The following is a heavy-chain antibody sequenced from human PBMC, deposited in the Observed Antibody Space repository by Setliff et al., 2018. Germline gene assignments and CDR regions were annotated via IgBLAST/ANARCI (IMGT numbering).Heavy chain of an antibody. J-gene: IGHJ4*02. D-gene: IGHD3-10*01. CDR2: IHYSGSA. CDR1: GGSISSSSYY. Sequence: SETLSLTCTVSGGSISSSSYYWGWIRQPPGKGLEWIGSIHYSGSAYYNPSLKSRVTISVDTPKNQFSLQVTSVTATDTAVYYCARHEFVGGYYGSVTYRHFDYWGQGILVTVSS. CDR3: ARHEFVGGYYGSVTYRHFDY. V-gene: IGHV4-39*01.